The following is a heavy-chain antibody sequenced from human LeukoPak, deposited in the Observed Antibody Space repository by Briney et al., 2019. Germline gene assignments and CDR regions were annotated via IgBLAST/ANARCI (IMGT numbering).Heavy chain of an antibody. CDR3: ASGLMGPSRKRGYYGMDV. V-gene: IGHV1-18*01. D-gene: IGHD2-8*01. J-gene: IGHJ6*02. Sequence: GASVKVSCKASGYTFTSYGISWVRQAPGQGLEWMGWISAYNGNTNYAQKLQGRVTMTTDTSTSTAYMELRSLRSDDTAVYYCASGLMGPSRKRGYYGMDVWGQGTTVTVSS. CDR1: GYTFTSYG. CDR2: ISAYNGNT.